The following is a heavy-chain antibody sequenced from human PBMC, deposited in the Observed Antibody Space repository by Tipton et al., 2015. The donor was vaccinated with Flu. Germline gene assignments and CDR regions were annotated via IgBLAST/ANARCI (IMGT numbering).Heavy chain of an antibody. CDR1: GGSISSGGAF. J-gene: IGHJ6*02. CDR2: IFYSGST. Sequence: TLSLTCTVSGGSISSGGAFWRWIRQYPGKGLEWIGCIFYSGSTYYNPSLRSRVTISVETTQNQFSLRLNSVTAADTAMYFCTRDQGFGGGLAYDYYAVDIWGQGTTVTVSS. D-gene: IGHD3-10*01. V-gene: IGHV4-31*03. CDR3: TRDQGFGGGLAYDYYAVDI.